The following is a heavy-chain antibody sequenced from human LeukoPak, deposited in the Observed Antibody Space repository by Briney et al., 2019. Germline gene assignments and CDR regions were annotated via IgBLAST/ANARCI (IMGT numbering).Heavy chain of an antibody. Sequence: ASVMVSCKASGYTFTSYDINWVRQATGQGLEWMGWMNPNSGNTGYAQKFQGRVTMTRNTSISTAYMELSSLRSEDTAVYYCARAGIAVAGQAEYFQHWGQGTLVTVSS. D-gene: IGHD6-19*01. J-gene: IGHJ1*01. CDR3: ARAGIAVAGQAEYFQH. V-gene: IGHV1-8*01. CDR2: MNPNSGNT. CDR1: GYTFTSYD.